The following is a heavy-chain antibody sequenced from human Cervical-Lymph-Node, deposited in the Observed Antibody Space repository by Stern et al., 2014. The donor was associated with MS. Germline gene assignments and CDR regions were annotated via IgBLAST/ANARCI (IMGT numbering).Heavy chain of an antibody. CDR3: ARHTAGGWNFDL. Sequence: EVQLVESGAEVKKPGESLKISCRAFGYNFLGYWIGWVRQMPGKGLEWMGIIYPGDSETRYSPSFQGQVTISADKSINTAYLQWGSLKASDTAMYYCARHTAGGWNFDLWGRGTLVTVSS. CDR1: GYNFLGYW. V-gene: IGHV5-51*01. D-gene: IGHD5-18*01. CDR2: IYPGDSET. J-gene: IGHJ2*01.